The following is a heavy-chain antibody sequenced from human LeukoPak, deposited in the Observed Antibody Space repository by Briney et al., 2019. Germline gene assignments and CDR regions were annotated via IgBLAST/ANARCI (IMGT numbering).Heavy chain of an antibody. J-gene: IGHJ4*02. Sequence: SVKVSCKASGGTFSSYAISWVRQAPGQGLEWIGGIIPIFGTANYAQKFQGRVTITADESTSTAYMELSSLRSEDTAVYYCARSKRGYSYGYRVLYFDYWGQGTLVTVSS. V-gene: IGHV1-69*01. D-gene: IGHD5-18*01. CDR2: IIPIFGTA. CDR3: ARSKRGYSYGYRVLYFDY. CDR1: GGTFSSYA.